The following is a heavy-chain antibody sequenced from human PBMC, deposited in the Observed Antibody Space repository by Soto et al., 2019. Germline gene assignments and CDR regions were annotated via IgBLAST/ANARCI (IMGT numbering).Heavy chain of an antibody. CDR2: ISAYNGNT. V-gene: IGHV1-18*01. CDR1: GYTFTSYG. CDR3: ARDQGPLPPHWAGMDV. J-gene: IGHJ6*02. Sequence: EASVKVSCKASGYTFTSYGISWVRQAPGQGLEWMGWISAYNGNTNYAQKLQGRVTMTTDTSTSTAYMELRSLRSDDTAVYYCARDQGPLPPHWAGMDVWGQGTTVTVSS. D-gene: IGHD7-27*01.